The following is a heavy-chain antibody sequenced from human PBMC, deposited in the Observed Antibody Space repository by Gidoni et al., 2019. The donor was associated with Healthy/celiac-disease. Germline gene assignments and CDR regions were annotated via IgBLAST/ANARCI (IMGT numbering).Heavy chain of an antibody. D-gene: IGHD3-9*01. CDR1: GFTFDDYT. CDR3: AKDMGILTGFDY. Sequence: EVQLVESGGVVVQPGGSLRLSCAASGFTFDDYTMHWVRQAPGKGLEWVSLISWDGGSTYYADSVKGRFTISRDNSKNSLYLQMNSLRTEDTALYYCAKDMGILTGFDYWGQGTLVTVSS. V-gene: IGHV3-43*01. J-gene: IGHJ4*02. CDR2: ISWDGGST.